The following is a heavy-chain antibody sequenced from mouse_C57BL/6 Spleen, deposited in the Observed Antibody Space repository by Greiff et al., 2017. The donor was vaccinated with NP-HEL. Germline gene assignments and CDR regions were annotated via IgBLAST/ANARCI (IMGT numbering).Heavy chain of an antibody. CDR2: IWSGGST. J-gene: IGHJ4*01. CDR3: ARMGDLYAMDY. V-gene: IGHV2-2*01. CDR1: GFSLTSYG. Sequence: QVQLQQSGPGLVQPSQSLSITCTVSGFSLTSYGVHWVRQSPGKGLEWLGVIWSGGSTDYNAAFISRLSISKDNSKSQVFFKMNSLQADDTAIYYCARMGDLYAMDYWGQGTSVTVSS. D-gene: IGHD3-3*01.